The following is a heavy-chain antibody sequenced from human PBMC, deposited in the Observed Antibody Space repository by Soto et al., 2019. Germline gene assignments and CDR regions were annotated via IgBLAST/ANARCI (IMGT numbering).Heavy chain of an antibody. J-gene: IGHJ4*02. CDR2: IHYSGSA. CDR1: GGSITSGGYY. D-gene: IGHD6-19*01. Sequence: SETLSLTCTVSGGSITSGGYYWSWIRQHPGKGLEWIGYIHYSGSAYYNPSVNSRVTISRDTSKNQFSLKLSSVTAADTAVYYCARGIPVSGSFDYWGQGTLVTVSS. CDR3: ARGIPVSGSFDY. V-gene: IGHV4-31*03.